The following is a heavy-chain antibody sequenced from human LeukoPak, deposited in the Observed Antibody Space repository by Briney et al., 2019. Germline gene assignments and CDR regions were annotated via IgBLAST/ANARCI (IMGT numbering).Heavy chain of an antibody. V-gene: IGHV3-48*03. CDR2: ISSSGSTI. CDR3: ARDPGCSGGSCYSSFDY. J-gene: IGHJ4*02. Sequence: GGSLRLSCAASGFTFSSYEMNWVRQAPGKGLEWVSYISSSGSTIYYAASVKGRFTISRDNAKNSLYLQMNSLRAEDTAVYYCARDPGCSGGSCYSSFDYWGQGTLVTVSS. CDR1: GFTFSSYE. D-gene: IGHD2-15*01.